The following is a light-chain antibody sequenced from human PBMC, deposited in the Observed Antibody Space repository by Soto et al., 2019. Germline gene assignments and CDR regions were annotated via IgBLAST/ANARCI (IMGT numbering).Light chain of an antibody. CDR3: QELNSYPMYT. CDR2: AAS. CDR1: QGISSY. V-gene: IGKV1-9*01. J-gene: IGKJ2*01. Sequence: DVHLTQSPSFLSASVGDRVTITCRASQGISSYLAWYQQKPGKAPKLLIYAASPLQSGVPSRFSGSGSGTEFTLTISSLQPEDFATYYCQELNSYPMYTFGQGTKLEIK.